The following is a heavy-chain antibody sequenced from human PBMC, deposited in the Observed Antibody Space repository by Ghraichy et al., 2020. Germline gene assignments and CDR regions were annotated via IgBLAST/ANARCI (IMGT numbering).Heavy chain of an antibody. Sequence: SETLSLTCAVYGGSFSGYYWSWIRQPPGKGLEWIGEINHSGSTNYNPSLKSRVTISVDTSKNQFSLKLSSVTAADTAVYYCARDTHGSSPLGNFDYWGQGTLVTVSS. CDR1: GGSFSGYY. J-gene: IGHJ4*02. V-gene: IGHV4-34*01. CDR2: INHSGST. CDR3: ARDTHGSSPLGNFDY. D-gene: IGHD3-10*01.